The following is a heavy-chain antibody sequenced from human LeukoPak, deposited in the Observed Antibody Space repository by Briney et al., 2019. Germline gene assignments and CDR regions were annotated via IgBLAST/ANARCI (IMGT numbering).Heavy chain of an antibody. V-gene: IGHV6-1*01. Sequence: SQTLSLTCAISGDSVSSNSVTWNWIRQSPSRGLEWLGRTYYRSTWYNDYAVSVRGRITVNPDTSKNQFTLHLNSVTPEDTAVYYCAGRLTQYDCFDPWGQGILVTVSS. CDR2: TYYRSTWYN. CDR3: AGRLTQYDCFDP. J-gene: IGHJ5*02. CDR1: GDSVSSNSVT. D-gene: IGHD2-2*01.